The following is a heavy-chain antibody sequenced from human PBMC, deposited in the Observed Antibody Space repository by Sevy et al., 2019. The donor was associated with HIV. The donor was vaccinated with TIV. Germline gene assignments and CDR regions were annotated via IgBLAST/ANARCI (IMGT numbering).Heavy chain of an antibody. CDR1: GYTFTGYY. CDR3: ARGVPDEGSFVTMVRGVILKIDY. D-gene: IGHD3-10*01. Sequence: ASVKVSCKASGYTFTGYYMHWVRQAPGQGLEWMGWINPNSGGTNYAQKVQGRVTMTRDTSISTAYMELSRLRSDDTAVYYCARGVPDEGSFVTMVRGVILKIDYWGQGTLVTVSS. CDR2: INPNSGGT. J-gene: IGHJ4*02. V-gene: IGHV1-2*02.